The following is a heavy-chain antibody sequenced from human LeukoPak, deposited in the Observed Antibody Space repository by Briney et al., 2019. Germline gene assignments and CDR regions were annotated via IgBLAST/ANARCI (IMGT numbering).Heavy chain of an antibody. CDR3: AKARPGGCSGGSCYPLSTRFDP. D-gene: IGHD2-15*01. Sequence: GGSLRLPCAASGFTFSSYAMSWVRQAPGKGLEWVSAISGSGGSTYYADSVKGRFTISRDNSKNTLYLQMNSLRAEDTAVYYCAKARPGGCSGGSCYPLSTRFDPWGQGTLVTVSS. V-gene: IGHV3-23*01. CDR1: GFTFSSYA. CDR2: ISGSGGST. J-gene: IGHJ5*02.